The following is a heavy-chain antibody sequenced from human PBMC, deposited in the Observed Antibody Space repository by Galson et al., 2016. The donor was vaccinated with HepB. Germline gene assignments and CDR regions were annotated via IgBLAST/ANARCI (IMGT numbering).Heavy chain of an antibody. CDR1: GYTFSTYW. V-gene: IGHV5-51*01. CDR3: ARERAPYYNNGDLDL. Sequence: QSGAEVKKPGESLKISCKGSGYTFSTYWIAWVRQIAGKGLEWMGIIYPGNSETRYSPSFQGLVTISADKSISTAYLQWTSLQASDTAVYYCARERAPYYNNGDLDLWGQGTLVTVSS. D-gene: IGHD3-10*01. J-gene: IGHJ5*02. CDR2: IYPGNSET.